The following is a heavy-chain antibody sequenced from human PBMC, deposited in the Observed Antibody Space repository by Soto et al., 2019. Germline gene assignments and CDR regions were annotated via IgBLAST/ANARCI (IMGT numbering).Heavy chain of an antibody. Sequence: QVQLIQSEAEVKKPGSSVRVSCTASGGIFGSHGFSWVRQAPGQRLEWVGGFIPIFRTLTYTEKFQARVRIAVDESTETVYLDMSSLTSEDTAVYYCVRDRRIYYSDPHDEFVASDYEVWGQGTMVSVSS. D-gene: IGHD3-22*01. CDR2: FIPIFRTL. J-gene: IGHJ3*01. CDR1: GGIFGSHG. CDR3: VRDRRIYYSDPHDEFVASDYEV. V-gene: IGHV1-69*01.